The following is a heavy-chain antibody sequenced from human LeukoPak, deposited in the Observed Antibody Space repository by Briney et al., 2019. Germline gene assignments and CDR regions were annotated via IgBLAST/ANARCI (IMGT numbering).Heavy chain of an antibody. J-gene: IGHJ4*02. CDR2: INPSGGST. D-gene: IGHD5-12*01. CDR1: GYTFTSYY. V-gene: IGHV1-46*01. CDR3: ARNGEYSGYEWGSFDY. Sequence: ASVKVSCKASGYTFTSYYMHWVRQAPGQGLEWMGIINPSGGSTSYAQKFQGRVTMTRDTSTSTVYMELSSLRSEDTAVYYCARNGEYSGYEWGSFDYWGQGTLVTVSS.